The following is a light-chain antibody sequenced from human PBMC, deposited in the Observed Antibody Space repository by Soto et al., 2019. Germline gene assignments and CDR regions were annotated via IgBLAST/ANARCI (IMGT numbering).Light chain of an antibody. CDR1: QSVSSN. Sequence: EILMTQSPATLSVSRGERATLSCRASQSVSSNLAWYQQKPGQAPRLLIYGASTRATGIPARFSGSGSGTELTLTISSLQSEDFAVYYCQQYNNWWTFGQGTKVDIK. V-gene: IGKV3-15*01. CDR2: GAS. J-gene: IGKJ1*01. CDR3: QQYNNWWT.